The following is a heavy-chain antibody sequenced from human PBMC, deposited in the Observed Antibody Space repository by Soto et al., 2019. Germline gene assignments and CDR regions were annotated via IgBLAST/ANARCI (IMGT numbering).Heavy chain of an antibody. CDR2: INHSGST. J-gene: IGHJ6*04. CDR1: GGSFSGYD. V-gene: IGHV4-34*01. Sequence: TSETLSLTCAVDGGSFSGYDWSWIRQPPGKGLEWIGEINHSGSTNYNPSLKSRVTISVDTSKNQFSLKLSSVTAADTAVYYCARFARVVVAATDLDVWGKGTTVTVSS. CDR3: ARFARVVVAATDLDV. D-gene: IGHD2-15*01.